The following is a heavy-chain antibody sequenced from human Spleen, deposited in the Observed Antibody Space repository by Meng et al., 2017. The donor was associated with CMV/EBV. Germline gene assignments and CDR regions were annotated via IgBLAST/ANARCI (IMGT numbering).Heavy chain of an antibody. J-gene: IGHJ6*02. Sequence: ASVKVSCKASGYTFTSYGISCVRQAPGQGLEWMGWISAYNGNTNYAQKLQGRFTMTKDTSTSTAYMELRSLRSDDTAVYYCARDMGGLRFLEWLLNYYYGMDVWGQGTTVTVSS. CDR2: ISAYNGNT. CDR3: ARDMGGLRFLEWLLNYYYGMDV. V-gene: IGHV1-18*01. D-gene: IGHD3-3*01. CDR1: GYTFTSYG.